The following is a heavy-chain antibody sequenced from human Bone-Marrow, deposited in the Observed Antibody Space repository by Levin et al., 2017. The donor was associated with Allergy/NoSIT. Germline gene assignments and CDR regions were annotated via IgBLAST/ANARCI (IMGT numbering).Heavy chain of an antibody. D-gene: IGHD2-21*02. CDR2: VSDSGGYT. CDR1: GFTFSTYA. CDR3: AKDEGTAYYYFDY. V-gene: IGHV3-23*01. J-gene: IGHJ4*02. Sequence: GESLKISCAASGFTFSTYAMNWVRQAPGQGLEWVSSVSDSGGYTFYADSVKGRFTISRDNSKNTLYLQMNSLRAEDTALYYCAKDEGTAYYYFDYWGQGTLVTVS.